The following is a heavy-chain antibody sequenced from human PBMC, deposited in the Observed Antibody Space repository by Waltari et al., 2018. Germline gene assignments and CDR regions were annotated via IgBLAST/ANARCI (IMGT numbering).Heavy chain of an antibody. Sequence: QVQLQQWGAGLLKPSETLSLTGAVYGWSFRGYYCSWIRQPPGKGLEWIGEINHRGSTNYNPSLKSRVTISVDTSKNQFSLKLSSVTAADTAVYYCARGPRILLLWGQGTLVTVSS. V-gene: IGHV4-34*01. CDR2: INHRGST. D-gene: IGHD2-15*01. CDR3: ARGPRILLL. J-gene: IGHJ4*02. CDR1: GWSFRGYY.